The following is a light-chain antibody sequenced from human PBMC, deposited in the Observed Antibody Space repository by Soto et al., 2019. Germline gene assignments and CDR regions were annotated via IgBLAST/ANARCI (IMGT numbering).Light chain of an antibody. CDR1: SSDVGGYNY. J-gene: IGLJ1*01. CDR3: CSYAGSYTFV. V-gene: IGLV2-11*01. Sequence: SVLTQPPSVSGSPGQSVTISCTGTSSDVGGYNYVSWYQQHPGKAPKLMIYDVSKRPSGVPDRFSGSKSGNTASLTISGLQAEDEADYYCCSYAGSYTFVFGTGTKVTV. CDR2: DVS.